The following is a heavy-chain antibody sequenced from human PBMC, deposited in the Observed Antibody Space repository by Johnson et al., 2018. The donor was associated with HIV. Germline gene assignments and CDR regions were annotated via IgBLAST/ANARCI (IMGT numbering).Heavy chain of an antibody. V-gene: IGHV3-7*03. CDR2: INQDGSEK. J-gene: IGHJ3*02. CDR3: ARVWGVEVARGSVDI. D-gene: IGHD3-16*01. CDR1: GFNFSTYW. Sequence: VQLVESGGGLVQPGGSLRLSCSASGFNFSTYWMTWVHQAPGKGLEWVANINQDGSEKFYVDSLKGRFTISRDNVKNSLYLQMNSLRVEDAAVYYCARVWGVEVARGSVDIWGQGTMVTVSS.